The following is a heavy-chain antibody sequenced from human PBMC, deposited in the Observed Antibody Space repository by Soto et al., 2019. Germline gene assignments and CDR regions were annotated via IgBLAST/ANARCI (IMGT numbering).Heavy chain of an antibody. CDR2: ISGSGGST. Sequence: GGSLRLSCAASGFPFSIFAMSWVRQSPGKGLEWVSTISGSGGSTYYADAVKGRFTIFRDNSMDTLFLQMKSLRVEDTAIYYCAKEVSLGSTVDLGYWGQGTLVTVSS. CDR3: AKEVSLGSTVDLGY. V-gene: IGHV3-23*01. J-gene: IGHJ4*02. CDR1: GFPFSIFA. D-gene: IGHD7-27*01.